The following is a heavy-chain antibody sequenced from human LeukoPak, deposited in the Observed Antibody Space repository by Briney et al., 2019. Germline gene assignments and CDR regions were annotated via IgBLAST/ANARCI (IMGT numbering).Heavy chain of an antibody. CDR1: GFTFSSYA. CDR2: ISGSGGST. CDR3: AKDKDIVVVPATLDY. V-gene: IGHV3-23*01. Sequence: GASLRLSRAASGFTFSSYAMSWVRQAPGKGLEWVSAISGSGGSTYYADSVKGRFTISRDNSKNTLYLQMNSLRAEDTAVYYCAKDKDIVVVPATLDYWGQGTLVTVSS. J-gene: IGHJ4*02. D-gene: IGHD2-2*01.